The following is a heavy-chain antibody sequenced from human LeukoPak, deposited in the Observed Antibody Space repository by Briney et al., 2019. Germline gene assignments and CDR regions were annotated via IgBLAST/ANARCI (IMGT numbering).Heavy chain of an antibody. Sequence: GGSLRLSCAASGFTFSSYAMSWVRQAPGKGLEWVSAISGSGGSTYYADSVKGRFTISRDNSKNTLYLQMNSLRAEDTAVYYCARRMGYRSSTSCYGNGGYFDYWGQGTLVTVSS. CDR3: ARRMGYRSSTSCYGNGGYFDY. CDR2: ISGSGGST. D-gene: IGHD2-2*01. V-gene: IGHV3-23*01. CDR1: GFTFSSYA. J-gene: IGHJ4*02.